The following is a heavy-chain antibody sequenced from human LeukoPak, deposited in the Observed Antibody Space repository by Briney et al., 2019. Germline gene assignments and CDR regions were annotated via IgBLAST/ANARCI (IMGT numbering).Heavy chain of an antibody. CDR2: ISYDGSNK. V-gene: IGHV3-30*03. J-gene: IGHJ4*02. Sequence: PGGSLRLSCAASGSTFSSYGMHWVRQAPGKGLEWVALISYDGSNKYYADSVKGRFTISRDNSKNTLYLQMNSLRAEDTAMYYCATDPGGYTYYFDYWGQGTLVTVSS. CDR1: GSTFSSYG. CDR3: ATDPGGYTYYFDY. D-gene: IGHD3-10*01.